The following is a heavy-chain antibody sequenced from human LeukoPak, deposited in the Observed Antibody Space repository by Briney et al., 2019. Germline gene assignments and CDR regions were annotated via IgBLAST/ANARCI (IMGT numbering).Heavy chain of an antibody. CDR1: GFTFSSYS. D-gene: IGHD6-13*01. J-gene: IGHJ6*03. V-gene: IGHV3-21*01. Sequence: GGSLRLSCAASGFTFSSYSMNWVRQAPGKGLEWVSSISSSSSYIYYADSVKGRFTISRDNAKNSLYLQMNSLRAEDTAVYYCFPGYSSRSEPDMDVWGKGTTVTVSS. CDR2: ISSSSSYI. CDR3: FPGYSSRSEPDMDV.